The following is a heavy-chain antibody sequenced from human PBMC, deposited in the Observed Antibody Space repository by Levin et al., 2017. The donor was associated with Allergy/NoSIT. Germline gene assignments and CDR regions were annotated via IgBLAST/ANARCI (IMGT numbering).Heavy chain of an antibody. D-gene: IGHD3/OR15-3a*01. CDR2: ISGNGKNT. J-gene: IGHJ6*03. CDR1: GFVFTSYA. CDR3: AKMPPYDFWNNYYMDV. Sequence: GESLKISCVASGFVFTSYAMTWVRQAPGKGLEWVSTISGNGKNTYYADSVKDRFTISRDNSRNTLHLQMHSLRADDTAIYYCAKMPPYDFWNNYYMDVWGKGTTVTVSS. V-gene: IGHV3-23*01.